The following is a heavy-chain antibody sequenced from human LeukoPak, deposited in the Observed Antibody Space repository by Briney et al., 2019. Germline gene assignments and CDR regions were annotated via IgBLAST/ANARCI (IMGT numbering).Heavy chain of an antibody. D-gene: IGHD3-22*01. V-gene: IGHV3-48*02. Sequence: GGSLRLSCAASGFTFSSYSMNWVRQAPGKGLEWVSYISSSSSTIYYADSVKGRFTISRDNAKNSLYLQMNSLRDEDTAVYYCARDKCSVGYYYDSSTDAFDIWGQGTMVTVSS. CDR3: ARDKCSVGYYYDSSTDAFDI. CDR1: GFTFSSYS. J-gene: IGHJ3*02. CDR2: ISSSSSTI.